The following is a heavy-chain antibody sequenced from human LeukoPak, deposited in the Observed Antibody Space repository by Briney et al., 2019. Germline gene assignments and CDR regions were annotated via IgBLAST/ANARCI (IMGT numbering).Heavy chain of an antibody. CDR2: ISSSSSYI. Sequence: GGSLRLSCAASGFTFSSYSMNWVRKAPGKGLEWVSSISSSSSYIYYADSVKGRFTISRDNAKNSLYLQMNSLRAEDTAVYYCAKDLATKYSCDYWGQGTLVTVSS. CDR1: GFTFSSYS. J-gene: IGHJ4*02. CDR3: AKDLATKYSCDY. D-gene: IGHD1-26*01. V-gene: IGHV3-21*01.